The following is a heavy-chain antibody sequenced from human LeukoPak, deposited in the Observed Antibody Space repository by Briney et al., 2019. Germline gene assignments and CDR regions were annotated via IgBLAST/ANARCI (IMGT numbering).Heavy chain of an antibody. V-gene: IGHV1-46*01. CDR2: INPSGGST. Sequence: ASVKVSCKASGYTFTSYYMHWVRQAPGQGREWMGIINPSGGSTSYAQKFQGRVTMTRDMSTSTVYMELSSLRSEDTAVYYCARGRPLWFFDYWGQGTLVTVSS. J-gene: IGHJ4*02. D-gene: IGHD3-10*01. CDR1: GYTFTSYY. CDR3: ARGRPLWFFDY.